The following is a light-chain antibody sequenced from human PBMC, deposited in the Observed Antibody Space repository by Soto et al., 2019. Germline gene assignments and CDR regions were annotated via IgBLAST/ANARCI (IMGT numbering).Light chain of an antibody. V-gene: IGKV1-39*01. J-gene: IGKJ1*01. CDR3: QQSFSTPQT. CDR1: QSINNF. Sequence: DIQMTQSASSLTASLGDRVTITCRASQSINNFLNWYQQKPGQAPKLLMYSATTLLGGVPSRFSGSGSGTDFSLTISSLQPEDFATYYCQQSFSTPQTFGQGTNVDIK. CDR2: SAT.